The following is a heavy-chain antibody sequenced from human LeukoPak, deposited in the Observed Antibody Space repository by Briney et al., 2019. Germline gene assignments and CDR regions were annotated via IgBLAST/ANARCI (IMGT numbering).Heavy chain of an antibody. J-gene: IGHJ4*02. CDR3: ARGKRYFDWFDY. CDR1: GYSISSGYY. V-gene: IGHV4-38-2*02. Sequence: SETLSLTCTVSGYSISSGYYWGWIRQPPGKGLEWIGYIYHSGSTYYNPSLKSRVTISVDTSKNQFSLKLSSVTAADTAVYYCARGKRYFDWFDYWGQGTLVTVSS. D-gene: IGHD3-9*01. CDR2: IYHSGST.